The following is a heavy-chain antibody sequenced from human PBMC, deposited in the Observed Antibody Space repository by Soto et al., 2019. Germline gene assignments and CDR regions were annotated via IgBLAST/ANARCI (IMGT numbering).Heavy chain of an antibody. V-gene: IGHV4-59*01. J-gene: IGHJ4*02. CDR2: IYYSGST. D-gene: IGHD3-10*01. CDR1: GGSISSYY. CDR3: ARGRPVSMVRGVITPGFDY. Sequence: ASETLSLTCTVSGGSISSYYWSWIRQPPGKGLEWIGYIYYSGSTNYNPSLKSRVTISVDTTKNQFSLKLSSVTAADTAVYYCARGRPVSMVRGVITPGFDYWGQGTLVTVSS.